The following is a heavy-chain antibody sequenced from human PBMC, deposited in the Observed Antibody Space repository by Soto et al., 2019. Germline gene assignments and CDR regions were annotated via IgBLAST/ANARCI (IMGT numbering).Heavy chain of an antibody. CDR2: ISSNGGST. Sequence: GGSLRLSCSASGFTFSSYAMHWVRQAPGKGLEYVSAISSNGGSTYYADSVKGRFTISRDNSKNTLYLQMSSLRAEDTAVYYCVKDVTRGTMNPLRRGAFDIWGQGTMVTVSS. J-gene: IGHJ3*02. V-gene: IGHV3-64D*08. CDR3: VKDVTRGTMNPLRRGAFDI. CDR1: GFTFSSYA. D-gene: IGHD3-22*01.